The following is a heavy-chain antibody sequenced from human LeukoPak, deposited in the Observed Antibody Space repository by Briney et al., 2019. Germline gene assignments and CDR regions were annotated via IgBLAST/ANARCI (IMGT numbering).Heavy chain of an antibody. J-gene: IGHJ1*01. V-gene: IGHV1-18*01. CDR3: VRDGYYDILTGYLFQG. CDR2: ISAYNGNT. Sequence: ASVKVSCKASGYTFTTYGISWVRQAPGQGLEWMGWISAYNGNTNFAQKLQGRVTMATDTSTSTAYMELRSLISDDTAVYYCVRDGYYDILTGYLFQGWGPGTLVTVSS. D-gene: IGHD3-9*01. CDR1: GYTFTTYG.